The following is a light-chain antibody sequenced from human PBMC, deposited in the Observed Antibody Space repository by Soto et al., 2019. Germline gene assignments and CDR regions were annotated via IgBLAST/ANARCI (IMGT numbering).Light chain of an antibody. CDR2: GSS. Sequence: EIVMTQSPATLSVSPGERATLSCRASHSVITNLAWYQHKPGQAPRLLIYGSSTSAAGIPARFGGSGSGTECTLTISSLQSEDFAVYSCQQYNDWPLLTFGGGTKVEIK. V-gene: IGKV3-15*01. CDR1: HSVITN. J-gene: IGKJ4*01. CDR3: QQYNDWPLLT.